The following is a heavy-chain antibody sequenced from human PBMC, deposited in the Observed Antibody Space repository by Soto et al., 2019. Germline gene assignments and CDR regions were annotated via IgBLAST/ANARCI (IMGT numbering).Heavy chain of an antibody. CDR3: AREVGVAPYYGMDV. CDR2: ISYDGSNK. V-gene: IGHV3-30-3*01. Sequence: LXLSCASAGFTFSSYAMHWVRQAPGKGLEWVAVISYDGSNKYYADSVKGRFTISRDNSKNTLYLQMNSLRAEDTAVYYCAREVGVAPYYGMDVWGQGTKVTVSS. D-gene: IGHD5-12*01. J-gene: IGHJ6*02. CDR1: GFTFSSYA.